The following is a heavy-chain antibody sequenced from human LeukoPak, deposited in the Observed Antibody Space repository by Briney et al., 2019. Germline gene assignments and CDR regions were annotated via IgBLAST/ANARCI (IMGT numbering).Heavy chain of an antibody. CDR3: ARIDWYSFDY. D-gene: IGHD2-21*01. CDR2: IYTGGNT. V-gene: IGHV3-53*01. Sequence: GGSLRLSCAASGFTVSSNYMTWVRQAPGKGLEWVSVIYTGGNTHYADSVKGRFTISRDNSKNTLYLQMNSLRADDTAVYYCARIDWYSFDYWGQGTLVTVSS. CDR1: GFTVSSNY. J-gene: IGHJ4*02.